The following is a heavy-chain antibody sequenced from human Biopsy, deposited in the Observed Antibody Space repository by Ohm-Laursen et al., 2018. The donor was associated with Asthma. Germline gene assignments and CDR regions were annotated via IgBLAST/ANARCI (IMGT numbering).Heavy chain of an antibody. CDR3: ARGGSYSSRRYYFDY. D-gene: IGHD1-26*01. CDR2: LIPVLGTP. CDR1: GDSFSNYA. J-gene: IGHJ4*02. V-gene: IGHV1-69*13. Sequence: VKISCKASGDSFSNYAISWVRQAPGQGLEWMGGLIPVLGTPDHAQMFEGRVTITADESTSTAYMELSSLRSEDTAVYYCARGGSYSSRRYYFDYWGQGTLVTVSS.